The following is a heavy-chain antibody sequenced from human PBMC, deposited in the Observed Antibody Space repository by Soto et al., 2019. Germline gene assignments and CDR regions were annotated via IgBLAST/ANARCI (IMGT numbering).Heavy chain of an antibody. Sequence: SETLSLTCTVSGGSISSYYWSWIRQPPGKGLEWIGYIYYSGSTNYNPSLKSRVTISVDTSKNQFSLKLSSVTAADTAVYYCARVREARPVFIGYYYYMDVWGKGTTVTVSS. CDR2: IYYSGST. CDR3: ARVREARPVFIGYYYYMDV. CDR1: GGSISSYY. V-gene: IGHV4-59*01. D-gene: IGHD6-6*01. J-gene: IGHJ6*03.